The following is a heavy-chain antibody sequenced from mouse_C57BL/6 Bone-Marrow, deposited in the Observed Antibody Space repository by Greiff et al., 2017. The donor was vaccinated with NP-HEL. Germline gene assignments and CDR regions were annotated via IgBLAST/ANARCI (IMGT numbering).Heavy chain of an antibody. D-gene: IGHD2-4*01. CDR3: ERSYCDHYYAMDY. Sequence: EVHLVESGGGLVKPGGSLKLSCAASGFTFSDYGMHWVRQAPEKGLEWVAYISSGSSTIYYADTVQGRFTISRDNAKNTLFLQMTRLRSEDTAMYYCERSYCDHYYAMDYWGQGTSVTVSS. CDR1: GFTFSDYG. CDR2: ISSGSSTI. J-gene: IGHJ4*01. V-gene: IGHV5-17*01.